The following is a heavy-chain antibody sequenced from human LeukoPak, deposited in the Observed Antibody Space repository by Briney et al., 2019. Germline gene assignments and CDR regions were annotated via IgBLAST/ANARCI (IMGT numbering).Heavy chain of an antibody. CDR3: AREGSTIDY. J-gene: IGHJ4*02. Sequence: GGSLRLSCAASGFTSSSYEMNWVRQAPGKGLEWVSYISSSGSTMYYADSVKGRFTISRDNAKNSLYLQMNSLRAEDTAVYYCAREGSTIDYWGQGTLVTVSS. CDR1: GFTSSSYE. V-gene: IGHV3-48*03. D-gene: IGHD6-13*01. CDR2: ISSSGSTM.